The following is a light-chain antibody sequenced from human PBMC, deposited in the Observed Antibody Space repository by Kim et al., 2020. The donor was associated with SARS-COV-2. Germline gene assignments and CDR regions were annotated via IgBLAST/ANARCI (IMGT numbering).Light chain of an antibody. CDR2: DAS. Sequence: PLSASVGDRVTTSWRASQSISRWLAWYQQKPGKAPKVRIYDASKWESGVPSRYSGSGSGTDFTLTISSLGPDDFAAYYCQRYDGPFGQGTKVDIK. V-gene: IGKV1-5*01. CDR3: QRYDGP. CDR1: QSISRW. J-gene: IGKJ1*01.